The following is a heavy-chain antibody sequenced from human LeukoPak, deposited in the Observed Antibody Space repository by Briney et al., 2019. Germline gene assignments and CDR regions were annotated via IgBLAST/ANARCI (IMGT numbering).Heavy chain of an antibody. J-gene: IGHJ3*02. CDR2: IYSGGST. Sequence: PGGSLRLSCAASGFTVSSNYMSWVRQAPGKGLEWVSLIYSGGSTYYADSVTGRFTISRHNSKNTLYLQMNSLRAEDTAVYYCAREVGGSAFDIWGQGTMVTVSS. D-gene: IGHD3-16*01. V-gene: IGHV3-53*04. CDR1: GFTVSSNY. CDR3: AREVGGSAFDI.